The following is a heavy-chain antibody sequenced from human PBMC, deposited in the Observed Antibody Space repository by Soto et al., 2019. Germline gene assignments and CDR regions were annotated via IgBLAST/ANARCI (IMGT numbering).Heavy chain of an antibody. D-gene: IGHD1-26*01. V-gene: IGHV3-53*01. CDR1: GFNVSTNY. J-gene: IGHJ4*02. CDR3: ARGSGSLYYFHY. Sequence: LRLSCAASGFNVSTNYMTWVRQAPGKGLEWVSVIYSGGTTYYADSVKGRFIISRDNFKNTLYLQMNNLRAEDTALYYCARGSGSLYYFHYWGQGTLVTVSS. CDR2: IYSGGTT.